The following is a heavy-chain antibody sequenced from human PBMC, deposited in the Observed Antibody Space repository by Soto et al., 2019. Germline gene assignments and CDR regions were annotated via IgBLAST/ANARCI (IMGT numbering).Heavy chain of an antibody. D-gene: IGHD3-3*01. CDR2: IRSKAYGGTT. CDR1: GFNLGDYG. J-gene: IGHJ4*02. CDR3: TRDHVNYDFWSGYYSDDSYFDY. Sequence: GGFHRLPCTAFGFNLGDYGISRFRQAPGKGAGGVGFIRSKAYGGTTEYAASVKGRFTISRDDSKSIAYLQMNSLKTEDTAVYYCTRDHVNYDFWSGYYSDDSYFDYWGQGTLVTVSS. V-gene: IGHV3-49*03.